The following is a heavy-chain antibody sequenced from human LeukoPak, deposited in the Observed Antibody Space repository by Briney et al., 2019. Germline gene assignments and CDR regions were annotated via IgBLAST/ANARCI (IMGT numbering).Heavy chain of an antibody. D-gene: IGHD4-17*01. CDR2: IDYSGGAA. CDR3: AKISTVSSNFDY. CDR1: GFTFSSYA. Sequence: GGSLRLSCSASGFTFSSYAMGWVRQAPGKGLEWVSSIDYSGGAAYSADSVKGRFTVSRDNSKNTLYLQMNSLRAEDTALYSCAKISTVSSNFDYWGQGTLVTVSS. V-gene: IGHV3-23*01. J-gene: IGHJ4*02.